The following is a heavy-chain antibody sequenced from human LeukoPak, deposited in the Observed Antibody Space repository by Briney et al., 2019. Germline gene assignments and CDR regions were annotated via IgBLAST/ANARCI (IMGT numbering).Heavy chain of an antibody. CDR3: SGYSYGTLFGY. Sequence: SQTLSLTCTVSGGSISSGSYYWSWIRQPAGKGLEWIGRIYTSGSTNYNPSLKSRVTISVDTSKNQFSLKLSSVTAADTAVYYCSGYSYGTLFGYWGQGTLVTVSS. V-gene: IGHV4-61*02. J-gene: IGHJ4*02. CDR2: IYTSGST. CDR1: GGSISSGSYY. D-gene: IGHD5-18*01.